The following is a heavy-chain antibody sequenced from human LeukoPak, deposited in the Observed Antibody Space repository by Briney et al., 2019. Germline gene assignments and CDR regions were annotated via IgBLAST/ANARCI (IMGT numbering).Heavy chain of an antibody. V-gene: IGHV4-59*08. CDR2: ISYGGST. CDR3: AGPTRLNWNAPQFDY. J-gene: IGHJ4*02. CDR1: GGSISTYH. D-gene: IGHD1-20*01. Sequence: SETLSLTCTVSGGSISTYHWSWVRQPPGKGLEWIGFISYGGSTNYNPSLKSRVTISVDTSKNQFSLKLSSVTAADTAVYYCAGPTRLNWNAPQFDYWGQGILVTVSS.